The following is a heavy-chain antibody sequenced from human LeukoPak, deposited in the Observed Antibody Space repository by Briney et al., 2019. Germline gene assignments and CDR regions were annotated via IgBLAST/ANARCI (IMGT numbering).Heavy chain of an antibody. D-gene: IGHD5-18*01. CDR3: ARVNGGYSYGSHDY. CDR2: IYYSGST. J-gene: IGHJ4*02. CDR1: GGSISSSSYY. V-gene: IGHV4-39*07. Sequence: PSETLSLTCTVSGGSISSSSYYWGWIRQPPGKGLEWIGSIYYSGSTYYNPSLKSRVTISVDTSKNQFSLKLSSVTAADTAVYYCARVNGGYSYGSHDYWGQGTLVTVSS.